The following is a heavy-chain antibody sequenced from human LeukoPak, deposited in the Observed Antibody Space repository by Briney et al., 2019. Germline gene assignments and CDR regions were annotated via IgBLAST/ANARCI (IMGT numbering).Heavy chain of an antibody. J-gene: IGHJ3*02. CDR1: GFTSSSYW. CDR3: ARDPSHYDFWRAHYYVAFDI. V-gene: IGHV3-7*01. Sequence: GGSLILSCAASGFTSSSYWMNWVRQAPGQGLEWVANIKQDGSGRNYVDSVKGRSTMSRDNAKNSLYLQMDSLRAEDTAVYYCARDPSHYDFWRAHYYVAFDIWGQGTIVTVS. CDR2: IKQDGSGR. D-gene: IGHD3-3*01.